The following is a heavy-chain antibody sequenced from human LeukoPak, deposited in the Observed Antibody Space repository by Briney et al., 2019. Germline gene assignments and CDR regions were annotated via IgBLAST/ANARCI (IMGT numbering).Heavy chain of an antibody. CDR1: GYTFTSYG. D-gene: IGHD3-22*01. J-gene: IGHJ5*02. CDR3: ARDALTYYYDSSGYLAGWLDP. CDR2: ISAYNGNT. Sequence: GASVKVSCKASGYTFTSYGISWVRQAPGQGLEWMGWISAYNGNTNYAQKLQGRVTMTTDTSTSTAYMELRSLRSDDTAVYYCARDALTYYYDSSGYLAGWLDPWGQGTLVTVSS. V-gene: IGHV1-18*01.